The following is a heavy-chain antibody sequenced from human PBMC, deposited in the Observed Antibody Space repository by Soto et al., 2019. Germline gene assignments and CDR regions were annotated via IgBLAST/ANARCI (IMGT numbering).Heavy chain of an antibody. J-gene: IGHJ5*02. CDR1: GYTFTSYA. CDR2: INAGNGNT. D-gene: IGHD1-1*01. Sequence: GASVKVSCKASGYTFTSYAMYWVRQAPGQRLEWMGWINAGNGNTKYSQKFQGRVTITRDTSASTAYMELSSLRSEDTAVYYCARSNWTSRSAWFDPWGQGTLVTVSS. V-gene: IGHV1-3*01. CDR3: ARSNWTSRSAWFDP.